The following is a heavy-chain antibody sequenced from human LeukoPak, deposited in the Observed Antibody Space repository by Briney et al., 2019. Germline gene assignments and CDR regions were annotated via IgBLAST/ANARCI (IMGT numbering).Heavy chain of an antibody. J-gene: IGHJ4*02. CDR1: GGSISSYY. V-gene: IGHV4-59*01. CDR2: IYYSGST. CDR3: ARVRVSWRHGSGSYYQFDY. D-gene: IGHD3-10*01. Sequence: SETLSLTCTVSGGSISSYYWSWIRQPPGKGLEWIGYIYYSGSTNYNPSLKSRVTISVDTSKNQFSLKLSSATAADTAVYYCARVRVSWRHGSGSYYQFDYWGQGTLVTVSS.